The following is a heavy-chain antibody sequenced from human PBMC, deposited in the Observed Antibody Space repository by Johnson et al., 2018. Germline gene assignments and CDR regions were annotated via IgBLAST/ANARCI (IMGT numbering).Heavy chain of an antibody. CDR1: GFTFSSYS. CDR3: GRDGAGEAEYFQH. V-gene: IGHV3-48*01. Sequence: EVQLVECGGGLVKPGGSLRLSCAASGFTFSSYSMNWVRQAPGKGLEWVSYISSSSSTIYYADSGKGRFTISRDNAKNSLYLQMNSMRAEETAVYYCGRDGAGEAEYFQHWGQGTLVTVSS. CDR2: ISSSSSTI. J-gene: IGHJ1*01. D-gene: IGHD3-16*01.